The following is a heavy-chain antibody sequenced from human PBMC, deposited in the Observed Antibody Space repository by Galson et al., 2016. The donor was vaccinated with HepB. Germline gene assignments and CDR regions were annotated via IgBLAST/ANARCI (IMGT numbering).Heavy chain of an antibody. D-gene: IGHD2-2*01. CDR3: ARSPSCSDTSCYFPKKTFDY. CDR1: GFPFSTQS. Sequence: SLRLSCAASGFPFSTQSMNWVRQAPGKGLEWVSSISSRSTYIHYADSVEGRFTISRDNAKNSLYLQMNSLRAEDTALYFCARSPSCSDTSCYFPKKTFDYWGQGTLVSVSS. CDR2: ISSRSTYI. V-gene: IGHV3-21*04. J-gene: IGHJ4*02.